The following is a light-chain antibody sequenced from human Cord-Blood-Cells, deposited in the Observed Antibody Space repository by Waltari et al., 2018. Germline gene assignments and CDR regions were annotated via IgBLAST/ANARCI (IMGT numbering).Light chain of an antibody. CDR2: DNN. J-gene: IGLJ3*02. V-gene: IGLV1-51*01. CDR3: GTWDSSLSAGV. Sequence: QSVLTQPPSVSAAPGQKVTIYCSGSSSNIGNNYVSWYQQLPGTAPKLLIYDNNKQPSGIPDRCSGSKSGTSATRGITGLQTGDEADYYCGTWDSSLSAGVFGGGTKLTVL. CDR1: SSNIGNNY.